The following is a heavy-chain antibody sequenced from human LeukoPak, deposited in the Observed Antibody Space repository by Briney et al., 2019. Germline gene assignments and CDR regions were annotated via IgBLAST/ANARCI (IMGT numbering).Heavy chain of an antibody. CDR3: ARLQADCSAGSCYSFDY. D-gene: IGHD2-15*01. J-gene: IGHJ4*02. Sequence: PSETLSLTCSVSGGSISGYYWSWIRQPPGKGLEWLGYLYYSGSTYYNPSLKSRVTISVDTSKNQFSLKLSSVTAADTAVYYCARLQADCSAGSCYSFDYWGQGNLVTVSP. CDR2: LYYSGST. V-gene: IGHV4-59*08. CDR1: GGSISGYY.